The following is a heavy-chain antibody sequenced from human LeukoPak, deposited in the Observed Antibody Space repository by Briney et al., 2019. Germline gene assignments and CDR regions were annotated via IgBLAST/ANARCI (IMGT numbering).Heavy chain of an antibody. CDR1: GYTFTSYD. CDR2: MNPNSGNT. D-gene: IGHD3-22*01. V-gene: IGHV1-8*01. J-gene: IGHJ4*02. CDR3: TRDKGYYYDSRGAFDY. Sequence: GASVKVSCKASGYTFTSYDINWVRQAAGQGLEWMGWMNPNSGNTGYAQKFQGRVTMTRNTSISTAYMELSSLRSEDTAVYYCTRDKGYYYDSRGAFDYWGQGTLVTVSS.